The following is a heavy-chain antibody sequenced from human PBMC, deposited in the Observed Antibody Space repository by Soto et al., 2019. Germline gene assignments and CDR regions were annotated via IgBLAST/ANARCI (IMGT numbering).Heavy chain of an antibody. CDR3: ASWRSYSGSYCFDY. J-gene: IGHJ4*02. V-gene: IGHV1-69*06. CDR2: VIPMYDSV. D-gene: IGHD1-26*01. Sequence: QVQLVQSGAEVKKPGSSVKVSCEASGGTFNTYTINWVRQAPGRGLEWMGQVIPMYDSVNYAESFQGRVTITADKSTNIAYMELSSPRSEDTALYFCASWRSYSGSYCFDYWGQGTLVIVSS. CDR1: GGTFNTYT.